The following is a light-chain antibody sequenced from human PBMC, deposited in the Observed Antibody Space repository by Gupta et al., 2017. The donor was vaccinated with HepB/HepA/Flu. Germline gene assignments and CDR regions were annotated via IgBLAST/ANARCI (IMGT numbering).Light chain of an antibody. Sequence: ELVLTQSPGTLSLSPGERATRSCRASQSVSSSHLAWYQQKPGQAPRLLICGVSRRATGIPDRCTGRGSGTDFTLTISGRDPEDSAVYYCQLYGSPPRWAFGQGTKVEIK. V-gene: IGKV3-20*01. CDR1: QSVSSSH. J-gene: IGKJ2*01. CDR3: QLYGSPPRWA. CDR2: GVS.